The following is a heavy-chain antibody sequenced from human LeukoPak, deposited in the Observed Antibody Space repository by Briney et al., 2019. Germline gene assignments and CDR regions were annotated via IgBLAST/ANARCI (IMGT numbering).Heavy chain of an antibody. D-gene: IGHD4-17*01. CDR2: IYYSGST. Sequence: PSETLSLTCTVSGGSISSSSYYWGWIRQPPGKGLEWIGRIYYSGSTYYNPSPKSRVTISVDTSKNQFSLKLSSVTAADTAVYYCARELLTTVTTHFDYWGQGTLVTVSS. J-gene: IGHJ4*02. CDR1: GGSISSSSYY. CDR3: ARELLTTVTTHFDY. V-gene: IGHV4-39*07.